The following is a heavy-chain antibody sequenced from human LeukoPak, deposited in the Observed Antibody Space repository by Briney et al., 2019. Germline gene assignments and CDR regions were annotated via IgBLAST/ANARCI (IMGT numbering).Heavy chain of an antibody. CDR1: GYSISSGYY. V-gene: IGHV4-38-2*01. J-gene: IGHJ5*02. Sequence: WETLSLTCAVSGYSISSGYYWGWIRQPPGKGLEWIGSIYHSGSTYYNPSLKGRVTISVDTSKNQFSLKLSSVTAADTAVYYCARTPDANWFDPWGQGTLVTVSS. CDR2: IYHSGST. CDR3: ARTPDANWFDP.